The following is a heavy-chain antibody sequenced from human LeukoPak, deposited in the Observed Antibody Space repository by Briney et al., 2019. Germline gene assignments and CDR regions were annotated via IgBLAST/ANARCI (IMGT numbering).Heavy chain of an antibody. CDR2: IGTSTTTI. Sequence: GGSLRLSCAASGFTFSSYTMNWVRQPPGKGLEWVSNIGTSTTTIYYADSVKGRFTISRDNAMNTVFLQMKSLRAEDTGTYYCARFYIPEEHHRAWYEAHWGQGVLVTVS. CDR3: ARFYIPEEHHRAWYEAH. J-gene: IGHJ4*02. D-gene: IGHD6-19*01. CDR1: GFTFSSYT. V-gene: IGHV3-48*04.